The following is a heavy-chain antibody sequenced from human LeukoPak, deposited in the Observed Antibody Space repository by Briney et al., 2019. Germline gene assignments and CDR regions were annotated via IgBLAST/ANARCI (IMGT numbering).Heavy chain of an antibody. CDR1: GFTFNSYW. CDR2: IKQDGSEK. Sequence: GGSLRLSCVASGFTFNSYWMSWVRQAPGKGLEWVANIKQDGSEKYYVDSVKGRFTISRDNAKNSLYLQMNILRVEGTAVYYCAGLSGGFYDTNDYAWGQGTLVTVSS. V-gene: IGHV3-7*01. D-gene: IGHD3-22*01. CDR3: AGLSGGFYDTNDYA. J-gene: IGHJ5*02.